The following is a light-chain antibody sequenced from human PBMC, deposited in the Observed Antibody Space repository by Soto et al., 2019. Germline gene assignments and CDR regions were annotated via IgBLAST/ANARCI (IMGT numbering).Light chain of an antibody. V-gene: IGLV2-14*01. Sequence: QSALTQPASVSGSPGQSITISCTGTSSDVGGYNYVSWYQQYPGKAPKLMIYDVSKRPSGVSNRFSGSKSGNTASLTISGRQAEDEADYYCSSYTSSSTSVVFGGGTKLTVL. J-gene: IGLJ2*01. CDR3: SSYTSSSTSVV. CDR1: SSDVGGYNY. CDR2: DVS.